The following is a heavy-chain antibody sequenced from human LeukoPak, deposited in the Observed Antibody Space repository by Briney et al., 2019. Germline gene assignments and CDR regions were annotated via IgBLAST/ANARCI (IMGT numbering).Heavy chain of an antibody. V-gene: IGHV4-59*01. CDR1: GXSISSYY. D-gene: IGHD3-16*01. CDR3: ARGPSGGVDNWFDP. CDR2: IYYSGST. Sequence: PSETLSLTCTVSGXSISSYYWSWIRQPPGKGLEWIGYIYYSGSTNYNPSLKSRVTISVDTSKNQFSLKLSSVTAADTAVYYCARGPSGGVDNWFDPWGQGTLVTVSS. J-gene: IGHJ5*02.